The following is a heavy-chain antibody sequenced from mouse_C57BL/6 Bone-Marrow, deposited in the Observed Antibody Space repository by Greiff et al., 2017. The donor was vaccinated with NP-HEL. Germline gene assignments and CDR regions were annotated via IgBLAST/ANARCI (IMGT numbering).Heavy chain of an antibody. CDR3: ARWGIDRGFAY. Sequence: QVQLQQSGAELVRPGTSVKMSCKASGYTFTNYWIGWAKQRPGHGLEWIGDIYPGGGYTNYNEKFKGKATLTADKSSSTAYMQFSSLTSEDSAIYDCARWGIDRGFAYGGRGTLVTVSA. V-gene: IGHV1-63*01. J-gene: IGHJ3*01. CDR2: IYPGGGYT. CDR1: GYTFTNYW.